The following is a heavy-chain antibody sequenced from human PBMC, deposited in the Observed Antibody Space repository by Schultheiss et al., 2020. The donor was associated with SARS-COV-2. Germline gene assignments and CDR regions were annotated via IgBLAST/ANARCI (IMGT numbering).Heavy chain of an antibody. Sequence: SETLSLTCTVSGASISSGDYYWSWIRQPPGKGLEWIGYIYHSGSTYSNPSLKSRVTISVDTSKNQFSLKLSSVTAADTAVYYCARVTSSWVPYFDYWGQGTLVTVSS. D-gene: IGHD6-13*01. CDR2: IYHSGST. V-gene: IGHV4-30-4*01. CDR1: GASISSGDYY. CDR3: ARVTSSWVPYFDY. J-gene: IGHJ4*02.